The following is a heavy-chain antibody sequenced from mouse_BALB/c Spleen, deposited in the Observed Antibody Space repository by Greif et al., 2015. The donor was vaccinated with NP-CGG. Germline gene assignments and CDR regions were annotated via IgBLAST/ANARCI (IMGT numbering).Heavy chain of an antibody. CDR3: ARHGTTARAMDY. D-gene: IGHD1-2*01. Sequence: VMLVESGPGLVAPSQSLSITCTISGFSLTSYGVHWVRQPPGKGLEWLVVIWSDGSTTYHSALKSRLSISKDNSKSQVLMKKDSLQTDETAMYSCARHGTTARAMDYWGQGTSVTVTS. CDR2: IWSDGST. J-gene: IGHJ4*01. V-gene: IGHV2-6-1*01. CDR1: GFSLTSYG.